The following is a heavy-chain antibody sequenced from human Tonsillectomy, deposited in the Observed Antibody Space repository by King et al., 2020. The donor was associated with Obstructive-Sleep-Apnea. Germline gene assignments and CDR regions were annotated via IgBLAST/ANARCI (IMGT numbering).Heavy chain of an antibody. Sequence: VQLVESGGGLVQPGGSLRLSCAASGFTFSSYWMHWVRQSPGKGLLWVSRISSDGRVTTYADLVKGRFTVSRDDAKNTLYLQMNSLRADDTAVYYCVRAVAGFGDYWGQGTLVTVSS. CDR2: ISSDGRVT. CDR3: VRAVAGFGDY. J-gene: IGHJ4*02. D-gene: IGHD6-19*01. V-gene: IGHV3-74*01. CDR1: GFTFSSYW.